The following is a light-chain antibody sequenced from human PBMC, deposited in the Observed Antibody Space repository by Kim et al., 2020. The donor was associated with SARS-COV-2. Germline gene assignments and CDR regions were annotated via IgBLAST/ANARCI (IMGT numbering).Light chain of an antibody. CDR3: QSYDSSLSGYV. CDR2: GNS. CDR1: SSNIGAGYD. J-gene: IGLJ1*01. Sequence: QRVTISRTGGSSNIGAGYDVHWFQQIPGTAPKLLIYGNSNRPSGVPDRFSGSKSGTSASLAITGLQAEDEADYYCQSYDSSLSGYVFGTGTKVTVL. V-gene: IGLV1-40*01.